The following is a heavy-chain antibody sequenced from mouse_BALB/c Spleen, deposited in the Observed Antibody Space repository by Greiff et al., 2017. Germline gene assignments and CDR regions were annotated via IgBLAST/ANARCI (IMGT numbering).Heavy chain of an antibody. CDR2: ISSGSSTI. Sequence: EVQLVESGGGLVQPGGSRKLSCAASGFTFSSFGMHWVRQAPEKGLEWVAYISSGSSTIYYADTVTGRFTISRDNPKNTLFLQMTSLRSEDTAMYYCARADDGYYSWFAYWGQGTLVTVSA. J-gene: IGHJ3*01. D-gene: IGHD2-3*01. CDR1: GFTFSSFG. CDR3: ARADDGYYSWFAY. V-gene: IGHV5-17*02.